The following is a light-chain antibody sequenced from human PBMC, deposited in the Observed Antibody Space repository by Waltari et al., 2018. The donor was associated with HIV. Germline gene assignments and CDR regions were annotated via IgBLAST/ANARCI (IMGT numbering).Light chain of an antibody. V-gene: IGLV3-19*01. Sequence: SSELTQDPAVSVALGQTVRITCQGDSLRIFFASWYQHKPGQAPVLVIYGQNNRPSGIPDRFSGANSGNTTSLTITGAQAEDEADYYCNSRDSSGVVVGGGTKLTVL. CDR3: NSRDSSGVV. J-gene: IGLJ2*01. CDR2: GQN. CDR1: SLRIFF.